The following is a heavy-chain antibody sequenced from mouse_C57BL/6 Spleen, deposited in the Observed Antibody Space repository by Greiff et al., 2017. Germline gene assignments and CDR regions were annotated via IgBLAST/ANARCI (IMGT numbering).Heavy chain of an antibody. Sequence: EVQLQQSVAELVRPGASVKLSCTASGFNIKNTYMHWVKQRPEQGLEWIGRIDPANGNTKYAPKFQGKATITADTSSNTAYLQLSSRTSEDTAIYYCARPFYGSSYGFAYWGQGTLVTVSA. J-gene: IGHJ3*01. V-gene: IGHV14-3*01. CDR3: ARPFYGSSYGFAY. CDR1: GFNIKNTY. CDR2: IDPANGNT. D-gene: IGHD1-1*01.